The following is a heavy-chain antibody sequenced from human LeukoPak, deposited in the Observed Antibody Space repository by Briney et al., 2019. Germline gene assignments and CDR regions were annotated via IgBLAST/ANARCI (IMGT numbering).Heavy chain of an antibody. V-gene: IGHV1-46*01. Sequence: ASVQVSCKASGYTFTSYYMHWVRQAPGQGLEWMGIINPSGGSTSYAQKFQGRVTMTRDTSTSTVYMELSSLRSEDTVVYYCARDRVQLEGRGVWFDPWGQGTLVTVSS. CDR2: INPSGGST. CDR1: GYTFTSYY. CDR3: ARDRVQLEGRGVWFDP. D-gene: IGHD1-1*01. J-gene: IGHJ5*02.